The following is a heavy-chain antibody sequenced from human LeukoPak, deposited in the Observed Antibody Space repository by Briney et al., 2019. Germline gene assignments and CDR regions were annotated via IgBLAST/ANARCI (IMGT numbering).Heavy chain of an antibody. V-gene: IGHV3-11*06. D-gene: IGHD6-13*01. J-gene: IGHJ4*02. CDR2: ISGSGSYT. Sequence: GGSLRLSCAASGFTFSDYYMTWIRQPPGKGLEWLSYISGSGSYTNYADSVKGRFTTSRDNAKNSLYLQMNSLRAEDTAVYYCARVGSIAAAGIPDYWGQGTLVTVSS. CDR3: ARVGSIAAAGIPDY. CDR1: GFTFSDYY.